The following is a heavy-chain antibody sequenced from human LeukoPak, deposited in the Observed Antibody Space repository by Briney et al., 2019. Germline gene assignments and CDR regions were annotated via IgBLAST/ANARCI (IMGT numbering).Heavy chain of an antibody. CDR2: INHSGST. CDR1: GRSFSGYY. D-gene: IGHD3-10*01. Sequence: SETLSLTCAVYGRSFSGYYWSWIRQPPGKGLEWIGEINHSGSTNYNPSLKSRVTISVDTSKNQSSLKLSSVTAADTAVYYCARTMVRGVISVNGMDVWSQGTTVTVYS. J-gene: IGHJ6*02. V-gene: IGHV4-34*01. CDR3: ARTMVRGVISVNGMDV.